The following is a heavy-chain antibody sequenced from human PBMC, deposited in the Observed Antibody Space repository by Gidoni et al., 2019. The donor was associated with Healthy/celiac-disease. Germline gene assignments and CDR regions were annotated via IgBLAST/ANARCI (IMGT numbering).Heavy chain of an antibody. Sequence: EVQLVESGGGLVQPGRSLRLSCSASGFTFGDYAMSWVRQAPGKGLEWVGFIRSKAYGGTTEYAASVKGRFTISRDDSKSIAYLQMNSLKTEDTAVYYCTREGFVGMATFSDYWGQGTLVTVSS. CDR1: GFTFGDYA. CDR3: TREGFVGMATFSDY. D-gene: IGHD5-12*01. CDR2: IRSKAYGGTT. V-gene: IGHV3-49*04. J-gene: IGHJ4*02.